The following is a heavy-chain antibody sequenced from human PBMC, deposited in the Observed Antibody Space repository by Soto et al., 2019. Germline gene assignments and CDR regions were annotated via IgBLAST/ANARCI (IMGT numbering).Heavy chain of an antibody. D-gene: IGHD6-19*01. Sequence: ASETLSLTCTVSGGSISSSSYYWGWIRQPPGKGLEWIGSIYYSGSTYYNPSLKSRVTISVDTSKNQFSLKLSSVTAADTAVYYCASYGSSGWYFQKTRFDYWGQGTLVTVSS. J-gene: IGHJ4*02. CDR3: ASYGSSGWYFQKTRFDY. CDR2: IYYSGST. V-gene: IGHV4-39*01. CDR1: GGSISSSSYY.